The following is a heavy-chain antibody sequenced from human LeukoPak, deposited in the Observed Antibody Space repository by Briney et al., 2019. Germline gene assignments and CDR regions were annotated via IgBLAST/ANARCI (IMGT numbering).Heavy chain of an antibody. CDR2: ISGSGGNT. Sequence: GGSLRLSCAASGFTFSSYAMSWVRQAPGKGLEWVSAISGSGGNTYYADSVKGRFTISRDNSKNTLYLQMNSLRAEDTAVYYCAKDLYGPTVTTFDYWGQGTLVTVSS. J-gene: IGHJ4*02. D-gene: IGHD4-17*01. CDR3: AKDLYGPTVTTFDY. CDR1: GFTFSSYA. V-gene: IGHV3-23*01.